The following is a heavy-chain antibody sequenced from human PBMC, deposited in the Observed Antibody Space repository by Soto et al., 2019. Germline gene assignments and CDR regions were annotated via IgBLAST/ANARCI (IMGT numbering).Heavy chain of an antibody. CDR1: GGSFSGHS. D-gene: IGHD3-22*01. J-gene: IGHJ5*01. CDR3: STRAYDTNGYYRFDP. CDR2: INHSGRV. Sequence: SETLSLTCAVYGGSFSGHSWTWIRRPPGKGLEWIGDINHSGRVNYSPSLKSRVTISLDTSKNQFSLTLSAVTAADTAMYYCSTRAYDTNGYYRFDPWGQGTLVTVSS. V-gene: IGHV4-34*01.